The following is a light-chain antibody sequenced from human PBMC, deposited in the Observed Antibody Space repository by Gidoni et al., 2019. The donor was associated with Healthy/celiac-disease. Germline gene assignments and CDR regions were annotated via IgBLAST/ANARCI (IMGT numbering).Light chain of an antibody. J-gene: IGKJ4*01. CDR3: QQRSNWPPKLT. V-gene: IGKV3-11*01. CDR2: DAS. Sequence: EIVLTQSPATLSLSPGESATLSCRASQSVSSYLAWYQQKPGQAPRLLIYDASNRATGIPARFRGSGSGTDFTLTISSLEPEDFAVYYCQQRSNWPPKLTFGGGTKVEIK. CDR1: QSVSSY.